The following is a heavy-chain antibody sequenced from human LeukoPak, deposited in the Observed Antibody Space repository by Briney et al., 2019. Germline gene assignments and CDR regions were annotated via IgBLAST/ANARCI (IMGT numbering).Heavy chain of an antibody. CDR1: GGTFSSYA. D-gene: IGHD3-9*01. V-gene: IGHV1-69*13. Sequence: SVTVSCKASGGTFSSYAISWVRQAPGQGLEWMGVIIPIFGTANYAQKFQGRVTITADESTSTAYMELSSLRSEDTAVYYCATATRYFDWLLPLDYWGQGTLVTVSS. CDR3: ATATRYFDWLLPLDY. J-gene: IGHJ4*02. CDR2: IIPIFGTA.